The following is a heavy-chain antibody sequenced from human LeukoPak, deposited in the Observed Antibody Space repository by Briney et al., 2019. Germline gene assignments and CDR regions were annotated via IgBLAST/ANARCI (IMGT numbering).Heavy chain of an antibody. J-gene: IGHJ4*02. CDR1: GYTFTSYY. D-gene: IGHD6-19*01. CDR2: INPSGGST. Sequence: ASVKVSCKASGYTFTSYYMHWVRQAPGQGLEWMGIINPSGGSTSYAQKFQGRVTMTRDTSTSTVYMELRSLRSDDTAVYYCARETPSGWPDYWGQGTLVTVSS. V-gene: IGHV1-46*01. CDR3: ARETPSGWPDY.